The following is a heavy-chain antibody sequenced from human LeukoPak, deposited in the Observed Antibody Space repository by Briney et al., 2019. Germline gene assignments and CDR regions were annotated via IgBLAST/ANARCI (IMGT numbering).Heavy chain of an antibody. CDR1: GGSISSYY. J-gene: IGHJ4*02. Sequence: PSETLPLTCTVSGGSISSYYWSWIRQPPGKGLEWIGYIYYSGSTNYNPSLKSRVTISVDTSKNQFSLKLSSVTAADTAVYYCVGTSGWSEFGYWGQGTLVTVSS. CDR2: IYYSGST. CDR3: VGTSGWSEFGY. V-gene: IGHV4-59*01. D-gene: IGHD6-19*01.